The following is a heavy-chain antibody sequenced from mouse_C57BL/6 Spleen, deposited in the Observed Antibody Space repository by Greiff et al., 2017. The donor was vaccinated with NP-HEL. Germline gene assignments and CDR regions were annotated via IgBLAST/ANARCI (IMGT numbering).Heavy chain of an antibody. J-gene: IGHJ4*01. CDR1: GYTFTSYW. CDR2: IYPSDSET. Sequence: QVQLQQPGAELVRPGSSVKLSCKASGYTFTSYWMDWVKQRPGQGLEWIGNIYPSDSETHYNQKFKDKATLTVDKSSSTAYMQLSSLTSEDSAVYYCAFNYDYAMDYWDQGTSVTVSS. CDR3: AFNYDYAMDY. D-gene: IGHD2-1*01. V-gene: IGHV1-61*01.